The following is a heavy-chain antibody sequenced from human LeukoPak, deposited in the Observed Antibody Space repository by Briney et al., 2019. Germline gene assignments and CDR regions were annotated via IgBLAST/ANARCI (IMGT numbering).Heavy chain of an antibody. V-gene: IGHV4-34*01. J-gene: IGHJ6*03. CDR1: GGSFSGYY. D-gene: IGHD3-22*01. CDR3: ARDGMYYYDSSGYYLGTYYYYYYTDV. CDR2: INHSGST. Sequence: NPSETLSLTCAVYGGSFSGYYWSWIRQPPGKGLEWIGEINHSGSTNYNPSLKSRVTISVDTSKNQFSLKLSSVTAADTAVYYCARDGMYYYDSSGYYLGTYYYYYYTDVWGKGTTVTVSS.